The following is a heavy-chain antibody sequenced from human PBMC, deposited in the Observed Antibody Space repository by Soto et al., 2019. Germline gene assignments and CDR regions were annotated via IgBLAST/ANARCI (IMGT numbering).Heavy chain of an antibody. D-gene: IGHD4-17*01. CDR1: GFSFANCA. V-gene: IGHV3-9*01. Sequence: GGALSLSCAASGFSFANCAIHWVRQPPGKGLEWVSGINCNFCHTSYADSVHGRFTIPRDNTNNYLFLQMNNLGPEDPAVDHCVIIPGTTGWDHFDFWGQGTLVTVSS. J-gene: IGHJ4*02. CDR3: VIIPGTTGWDHFDF. CDR2: INCNFCHT.